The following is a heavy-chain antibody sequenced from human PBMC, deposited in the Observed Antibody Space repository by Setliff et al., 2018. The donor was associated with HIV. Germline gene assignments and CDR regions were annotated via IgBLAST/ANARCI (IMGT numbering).Heavy chain of an antibody. CDR2: FYYGGST. CDR1: GGSISFYY. CDR3: ARARLLGGFLS. Sequence: SETLSLTCSISGGSISFYYWNWLRQTPGKGLEWIGFFYYGGSTDYNPALKNRVAISVDTSRNRVSLKMTSVTAADTAVYYCARARLLGGFLSWGRGALVTVSS. J-gene: IGHJ5*02. V-gene: IGHV4-59*01. D-gene: IGHD7-27*01.